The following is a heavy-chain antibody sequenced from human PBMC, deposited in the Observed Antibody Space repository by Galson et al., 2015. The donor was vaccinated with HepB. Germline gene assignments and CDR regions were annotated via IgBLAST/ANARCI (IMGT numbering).Heavy chain of an antibody. V-gene: IGHV3-7*03. D-gene: IGHD6-19*01. CDR2: IKQDGSEK. J-gene: IGHJ4*02. Sequence: SLRLSCAASGFTFSSYWMSWVRQAPGKGLEWVANIKQDGSEKFYVDSVKGRFTISRDNAKNSLYLEMISLTADDTAVYYCASRTYNSGWSPFDYWGQGTLVTVSS. CDR1: GFTFSSYW. CDR3: ASRTYNSGWSPFDY.